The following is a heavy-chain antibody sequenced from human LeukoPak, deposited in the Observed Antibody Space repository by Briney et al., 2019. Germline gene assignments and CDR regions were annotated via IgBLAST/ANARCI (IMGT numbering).Heavy chain of an antibody. Sequence: PGGSLRLSCAASGFTFSSYEMIWVRQGPGKGLEWVSYISGSGSTIYYADSVKGRFTISRDNAKNSLYLQMNSLRVEDTAVYYCAREGRFGESWNLFDYWGQGTLVTVSS. CDR1: GFTFSSYE. V-gene: IGHV3-48*03. CDR3: AREGRFGESWNLFDY. CDR2: ISGSGSTI. D-gene: IGHD3-10*01. J-gene: IGHJ4*02.